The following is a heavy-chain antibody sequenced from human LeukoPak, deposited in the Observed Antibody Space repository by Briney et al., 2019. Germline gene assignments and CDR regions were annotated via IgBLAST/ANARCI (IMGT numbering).Heavy chain of an antibody. J-gene: IGHJ6*03. Sequence: GGSLRLSRAASGFNFSSYGILWVRQAPGKGLERVAFIRYDGNNKYYADYVKGRFTVSRDNSKNTLYLQMNSLRAEDTAVYYCTKEEGSSGWYYYYYMDVWGKGTTVTVSS. CDR3: TKEEGSSGWYYYYYMDV. CDR2: IRYDGNNK. CDR1: GFNFSSYG. V-gene: IGHV3-30*02. D-gene: IGHD6-19*01.